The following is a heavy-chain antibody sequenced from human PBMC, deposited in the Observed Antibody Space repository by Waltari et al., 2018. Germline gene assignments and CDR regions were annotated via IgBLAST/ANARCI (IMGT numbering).Heavy chain of an antibody. V-gene: IGHV4-59*01. CDR2: ISYSGRT. Sequence: QVQLQESGPGLVKPSETLSLTCSVSGASMSSYYWNWIRQIPGKGLEWIAYISYSGRTNYKPALESRVTIFVDMSKNEFSLKVTSVTAADTAIYYCATGGWFQPFEFWSQGIQVLVSS. J-gene: IGHJ4*02. CDR3: ATGGWFQPFEF. D-gene: IGHD3-10*01. CDR1: GASMSSYY.